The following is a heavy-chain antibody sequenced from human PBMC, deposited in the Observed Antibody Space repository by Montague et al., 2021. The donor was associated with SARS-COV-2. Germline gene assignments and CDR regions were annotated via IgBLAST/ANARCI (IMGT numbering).Heavy chain of an antibody. J-gene: IGHJ4*02. D-gene: IGHD3-22*01. V-gene: IGHV3-21*01. Sequence: SLRLSCAASGFTFITYSMNWVRQAPGKGLEWVSSISRSSTYIYYADSVKGRFTISRDNAKNSLYLQMNSLRAEDTAVYYCASNYYDTTGYYSEDSWGQGTLVTVSS. CDR2: ISRSSTYI. CDR1: GFTFITYS. CDR3: ASNYYDTTGYYSEDS.